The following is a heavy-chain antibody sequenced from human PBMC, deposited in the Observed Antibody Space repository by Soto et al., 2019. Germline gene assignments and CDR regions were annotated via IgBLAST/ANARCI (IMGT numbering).Heavy chain of an antibody. D-gene: IGHD2-15*01. Sequence: QVQLQESGPGXVKPSQTLSLTCTVSGDSIKSADYLWTWIRQPPGEGLEYIGYIYYTGTISYKPSLQSRAAISLDTSKNQFSLKLTSATATDTAVYYCVRMKTGGSRPVDHWGQGTLVTVSS. J-gene: IGHJ4*02. CDR1: GDSIKSADYL. CDR3: VRMKTGGSRPVDH. V-gene: IGHV4-30-4*01. CDR2: IYYTGTI.